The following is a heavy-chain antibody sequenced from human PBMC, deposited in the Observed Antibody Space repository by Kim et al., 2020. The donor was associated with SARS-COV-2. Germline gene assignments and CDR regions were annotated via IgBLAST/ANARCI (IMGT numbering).Heavy chain of an antibody. CDR3: ASRVVVQTDYYYYYGMDV. J-gene: IGHJ6*02. Sequence: ASVKVSCKASGYTFTSYYMHWVRQAPGQGLQWMGIINPSGGSTSYAQKFQGRVTMTRDTSTSTVYMELSSLRSEDTAVYYCASRVVVQTDYYYYYGMDVWGQGTTVTVSS. CDR2: INPSGGST. D-gene: IGHD2-15*01. CDR1: GYTFTSYY. V-gene: IGHV1-46*01.